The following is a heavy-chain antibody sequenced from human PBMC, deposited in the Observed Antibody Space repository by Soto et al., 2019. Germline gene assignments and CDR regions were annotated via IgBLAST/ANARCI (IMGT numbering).Heavy chain of an antibody. D-gene: IGHD2-15*01. CDR2: IYPGDSDT. J-gene: IGHJ6*03. CDR1: GYSFTSYW. CDR3: ARLARVHCSGGSCPHYYYYYMDV. Sequence: GESLKISCKGSGYSFTSYWIGWVRQMPGKGLEWMGIIYPGDSDTRYSPSFQGQVTISADKSISTAYLQWSSLKASDTAMYYCARLARVHCSGGSCPHYYYYYMDVWGKGTTVTVSS. V-gene: IGHV5-51*01.